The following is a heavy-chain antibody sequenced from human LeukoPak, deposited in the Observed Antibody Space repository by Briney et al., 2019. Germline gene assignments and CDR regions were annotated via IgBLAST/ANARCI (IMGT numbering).Heavy chain of an antibody. V-gene: IGHV4-34*01. CDR2: IYESGTT. D-gene: IGHD2-15*01. J-gene: IGHJ4*02. CDR3: ARGAWATRLGS. CDR1: GESLNSYY. Sequence: SETLSLTCAVYGESLNSYYWRWVRQPPGEGREWIGEIYESGTTEHNPPLKSRVTISIVPPKQQFSLSLSSVTAADTAVYYCARGAWATRLGSWGLGTPVIVSS.